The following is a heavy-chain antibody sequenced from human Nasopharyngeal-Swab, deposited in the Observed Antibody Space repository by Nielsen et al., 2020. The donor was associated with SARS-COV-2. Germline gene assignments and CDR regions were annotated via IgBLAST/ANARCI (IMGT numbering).Heavy chain of an antibody. CDR2: IVVGSGNT. Sequence: SVKVSCKASEFIFTSSDVQWARQARGQRLEWIGWIVVGSGNTNYAQKFQERVTITRDMSTSTAYMELSSLRSEDTAVYYCAADLARTTGTTNWGQGTLVTVSS. CDR1: EFIFTSSD. D-gene: IGHD1-1*01. CDR3: AADLARTTGTTN. J-gene: IGHJ4*02. V-gene: IGHV1-58*01.